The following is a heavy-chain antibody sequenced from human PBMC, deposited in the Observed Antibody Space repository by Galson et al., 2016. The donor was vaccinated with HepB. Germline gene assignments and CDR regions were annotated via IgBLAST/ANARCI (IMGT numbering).Heavy chain of an antibody. CDR3: ARGADTYYYDTSGYFPSTRPCDY. J-gene: IGHJ4*02. V-gene: IGHV4-31*11. Sequence: LRLSCAASGFTFSSYWMNWVRQHPGKGLEWIGDIAYSGSTNYNPSLKSRVTISVDTSKNQFSLKLRSVTAADTAVYYCARGADTYYYDTSGYFPSTRPCDYWGQGTLVTVSS. D-gene: IGHD3-22*01. CDR2: IAYSGST. CDR1: GFTFSSYW.